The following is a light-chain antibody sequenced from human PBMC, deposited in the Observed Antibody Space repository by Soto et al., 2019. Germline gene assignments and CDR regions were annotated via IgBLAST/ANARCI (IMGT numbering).Light chain of an antibody. CDR2: GTS. Sequence: ENVLKQSPGTLSLSPGERATLSCRASQSVSSNLAWYQQKPGQAPRVLIYGTSSRATGIPDRFSGSGSGTDFTLTISRLEPEDFAVYYCQQYGSSRWTFGHGTKVDIK. CDR1: QSVSSN. CDR3: QQYGSSRWT. V-gene: IGKV3-20*01. J-gene: IGKJ1*01.